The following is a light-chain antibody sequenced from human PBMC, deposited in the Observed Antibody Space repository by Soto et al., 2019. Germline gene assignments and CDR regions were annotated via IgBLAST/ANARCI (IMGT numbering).Light chain of an antibody. J-gene: IGKJ1*01. V-gene: IGKV1-5*01. CDR2: DAS. CDR1: QSISSW. Sequence: DIQMTQSPSTLSASVGDRVTITCRASQSISSWLAWYQQKPGKAPKLLIYDASSLESGVPSRFSGSGSGTEFTLTIGSLPPDDFATYYCQQYSINSWTFGQGTKVEIK. CDR3: QQYSINSWT.